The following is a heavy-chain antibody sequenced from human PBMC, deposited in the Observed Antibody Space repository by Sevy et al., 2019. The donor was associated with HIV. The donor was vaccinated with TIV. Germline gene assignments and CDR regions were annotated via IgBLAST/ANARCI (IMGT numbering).Heavy chain of an antibody. V-gene: IGHV3-74*01. CDR2: INSDGSST. CDR1: GFTFSSYW. CDR3: ATLVVDSSGYYYSFAY. Sequence: GGSLRLSCAASGFTFSSYWMHWVRQAPGKGLVWVSRINSDGSSTSYADSVKGRFTTSRDNAKNTLFLQMNSLRAEDTAVYYCATLVVDSSGYYYSFAYWGQGTLVTVSS. J-gene: IGHJ4*02. D-gene: IGHD3-22*01.